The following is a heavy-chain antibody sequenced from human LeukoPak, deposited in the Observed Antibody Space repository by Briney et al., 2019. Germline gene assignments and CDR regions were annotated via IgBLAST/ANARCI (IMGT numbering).Heavy chain of an antibody. D-gene: IGHD5-24*01. CDR2: IKQDGSEK. CDR1: GFTFSSYW. J-gene: IGHJ4*02. V-gene: IGHV3-7*04. CDR3: AGMATITPFDY. Sequence: GGSLRLSCAASGFTFSSYWVSWVHQAPGKGLEWVANIKQDGSEKNYVDSVKGRFTISRDNAKSSLYLRLNSLRAEDTAVYYCAGMATITPFDYWGQGTLVTVSS.